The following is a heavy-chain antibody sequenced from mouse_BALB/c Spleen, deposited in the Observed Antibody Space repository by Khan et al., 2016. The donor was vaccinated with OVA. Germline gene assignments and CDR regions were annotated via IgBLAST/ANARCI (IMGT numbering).Heavy chain of an antibody. CDR1: GYTFTDYA. CDR3: GRSYDGNYYAIDY. D-gene: IGHD2-10*01. J-gene: IGHJ4*01. CDR2: ISTYSGNT. Sequence: VQLQESGPELVRPGVSVKISCKGSGYTFTDYAMHWVKQSHAKSLEWIGVISTYSGNTKYNQKFKGKATMTVDKSSRTAYMALAKLTSEDYAIYDCGRSYDGNYYAIDYWGQGTSVTVSS. V-gene: IGHV1S137*01.